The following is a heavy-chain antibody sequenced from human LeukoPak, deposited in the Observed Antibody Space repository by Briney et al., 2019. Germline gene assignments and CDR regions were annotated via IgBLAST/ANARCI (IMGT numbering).Heavy chain of an antibody. D-gene: IGHD2-21*01. Sequence: PGGSLRLSCAASGFTVSSNYMSWVRQAPGKRLEWVSMIYAGGSTYYADSVKGRFTISRDNSKNTLYLQMSSLRAEDTAVYYCASGLYGMDVWGQGTTVTVSS. CDR2: IYAGGST. J-gene: IGHJ6*02. CDR3: ASGLYGMDV. CDR1: GFTVSSNY. V-gene: IGHV3-66*01.